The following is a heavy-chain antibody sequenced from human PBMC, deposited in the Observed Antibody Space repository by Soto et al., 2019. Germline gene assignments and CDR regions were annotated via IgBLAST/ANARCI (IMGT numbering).Heavy chain of an antibody. CDR3: ARGVSSGWFHYYGMDV. V-gene: IGHV1-3*01. Sequence: QVQLVQSGAEVKRPGASVKVSCKASGYSLSTYAIHWVRQAPGQGLEWMGWISGGNGDAKYSQTFQARVTITWDTSANTAYMELSSLTSEDTAAYYCARGVSSGWFHYYGMDVWGQGTTVTVSS. CDR1: GYSLSTYA. J-gene: IGHJ6*02. CDR2: ISGGNGDA. D-gene: IGHD6-19*01.